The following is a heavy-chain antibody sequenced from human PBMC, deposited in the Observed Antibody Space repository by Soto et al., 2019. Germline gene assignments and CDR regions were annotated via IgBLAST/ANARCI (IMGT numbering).Heavy chain of an antibody. V-gene: IGHV3-15*07. CDR2: IGNKNDGATS. J-gene: IGHJ3*02. CDR3: TTVLAI. Sequence: PGGSLKLSCAASGFTFSNSWMNWVRQAPGKGLEWVARIGNKNDGATSNYAAPVKGRFTISRANTKNMLYLQMNRLRTEDTALYYCTTVLAIWGQGTMVTVSS. CDR1: GFTFSNSW.